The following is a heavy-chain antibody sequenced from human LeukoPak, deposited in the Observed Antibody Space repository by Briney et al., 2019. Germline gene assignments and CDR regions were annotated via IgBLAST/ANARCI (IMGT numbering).Heavy chain of an antibody. J-gene: IGHJ4*02. Sequence: SETLSLTCTVSGGSISTYYWSWTRQPPGKGLEWIGYIYYSGSTYYNPSLKSRVTISVDTSKNQFSLKLSSVTAADTAVYYCARADRYYDILTAVIVFDYWGQGTLVTVSS. CDR2: IYYSGST. CDR3: ARADRYYDILTAVIVFDY. CDR1: GGSISTYY. V-gene: IGHV4-59*06. D-gene: IGHD3-9*01.